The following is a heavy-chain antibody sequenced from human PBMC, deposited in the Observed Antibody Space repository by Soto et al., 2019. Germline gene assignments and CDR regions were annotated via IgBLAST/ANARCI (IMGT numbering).Heavy chain of an antibody. J-gene: IGHJ4*02. D-gene: IGHD2-2*01. CDR1: GFTFSSYG. V-gene: IGHV3-33*01. CDR3: ARDLQSSTSCCQTH. CDR2: IWYDGSNK. Sequence: QVQLVESGGGVVQPGRSLRLSCAASGFTFSSYGMHWVRQAPGKGLEWVAVIWYDGSNKYYADSVKGRFTISRDNSKNKLYLQMNSLRAEDTAVYYCARDLQSSTSCCQTHWGQGTLVTVSS.